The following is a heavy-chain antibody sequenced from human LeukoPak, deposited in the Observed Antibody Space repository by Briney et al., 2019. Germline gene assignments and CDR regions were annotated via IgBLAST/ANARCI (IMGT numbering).Heavy chain of an antibody. Sequence: ASVKVSCKASGYTFTNYGISWVRQAPGQGLGWMGWISAYNANTNYAQKLPGRVTMTTDTSTSTAYMELRSLRSDDTAVYYCVRTGYDSSGYYYKHWGQSTLVTVSS. V-gene: IGHV1-18*01. CDR3: VRTGYDSSGYYYKH. CDR1: GYTFTNYG. CDR2: ISAYNANT. D-gene: IGHD3-22*01. J-gene: IGHJ1*01.